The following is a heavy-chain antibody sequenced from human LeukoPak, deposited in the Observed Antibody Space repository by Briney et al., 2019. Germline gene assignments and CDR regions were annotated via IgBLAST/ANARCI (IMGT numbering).Heavy chain of an antibody. CDR1: GGSISSSSYY. D-gene: IGHD2-15*01. Sequence: SETLSLTCTVSGGSISSSSYYWGWIRQPPGKGLEWIGSIYTSGSTNYNPSLKSRVTMSVDTSKNQFSLKLSSVTAADTAVYYCAGDLGRSGGFWGQGTLVTVSS. J-gene: IGHJ4*02. CDR2: IYTSGST. V-gene: IGHV4-39*07. CDR3: AGDLGRSGGF.